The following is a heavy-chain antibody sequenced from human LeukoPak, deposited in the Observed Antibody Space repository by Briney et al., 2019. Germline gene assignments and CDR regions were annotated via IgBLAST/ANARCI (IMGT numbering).Heavy chain of an antibody. Sequence: ASVKVSCKASGYTFTSYGISWVRQAPGQGLEWMGGIIPIFGTANYAQKFQGRVTITADESTSTAYMELSSLRSEDTAVYYCARERYGSGSYHYWGQGTLVTVSS. D-gene: IGHD3-10*01. CDR1: GYTFTSYG. V-gene: IGHV1-69*13. CDR3: ARERYGSGSYHY. CDR2: IIPIFGTA. J-gene: IGHJ4*02.